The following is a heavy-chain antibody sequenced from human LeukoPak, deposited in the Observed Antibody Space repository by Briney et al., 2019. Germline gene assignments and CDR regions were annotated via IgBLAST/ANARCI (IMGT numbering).Heavy chain of an antibody. J-gene: IGHJ5*02. CDR2: IYFGST. CDR1: GGSISSRAYY. V-gene: IGHV4-39*01. Sequence: SETLSLTCTVSGGSISSRAYYWGWLRQPPGKGLEYIGSIYFGSTFYNPSLKSRVTISVDTSKDQFSLNLTSVTAADTALYYCARHPPTNNWFDPWGQGIRVTVSS. CDR3: ARHPPTNNWFDP.